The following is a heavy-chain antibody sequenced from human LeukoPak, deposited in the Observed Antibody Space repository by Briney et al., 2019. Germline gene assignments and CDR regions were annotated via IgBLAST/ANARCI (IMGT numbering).Heavy chain of an antibody. Sequence: ASVKVSCKASGYTFTSYGLSWVRQAPGQGLEWMGWISTYNDNTHYAQKFQGRVTMTADTSTNTAYMELRSLRSDDTVVYYCARDMGGLIKKNYFDYWGQGTLVTVSS. J-gene: IGHJ4*02. CDR3: ARDMGGLIKKNYFDY. CDR1: GYTFTSYG. V-gene: IGHV1-18*01. CDR2: ISTYNDNT. D-gene: IGHD3-10*01.